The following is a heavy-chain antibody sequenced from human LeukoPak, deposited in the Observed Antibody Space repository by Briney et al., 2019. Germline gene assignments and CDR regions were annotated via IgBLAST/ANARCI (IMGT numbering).Heavy chain of an antibody. V-gene: IGHV3-30*02. CDR1: GFTFSSYS. Sequence: GGSLRLSCAASGFTFSSYSMNWVRQAPGKGLEWVAFIPYDGSDKFYADSVKGRFTISRDNSKNTLYLQMNSLRAEDTAVYCAAMTSVTTGDYWGQGTLVTVSS. J-gene: IGHJ4*02. D-gene: IGHD4-11*01. CDR2: IPYDGSDK. CDR3: AMTSVTTGDY.